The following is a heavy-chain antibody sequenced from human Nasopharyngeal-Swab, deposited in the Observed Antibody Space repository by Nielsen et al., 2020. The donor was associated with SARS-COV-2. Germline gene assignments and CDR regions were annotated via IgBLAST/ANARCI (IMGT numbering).Heavy chain of an antibody. D-gene: IGHD3-10*01. CDR2: ISAYNGNT. CDR3: AREQTITMVRGVIMTTSYYFDY. V-gene: IGHV1-18*01. Sequence: ASVKVSCKASGYTFTSYGISWVRQAPGQGREWMGWISAYNGNTNYAQKLQGRVTMTTDTSTSTAYMELRSLRSDDTAVYYCAREQTITMVRGVIMTTSYYFDYWGQGTLVTVSS. CDR1: GYTFTSYG. J-gene: IGHJ4*02.